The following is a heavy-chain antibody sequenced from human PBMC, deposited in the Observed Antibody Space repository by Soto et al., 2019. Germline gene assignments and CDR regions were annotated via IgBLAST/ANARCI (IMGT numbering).Heavy chain of an antibody. Sequence: QVQLVESGGGLVKPGGTLRLSCAGSGIRLSESYINWIRLTPEKGLAWISYIGDSYSHYAASVRGRFTIPRDNVQNSVSLEMTNLRVDDTAIYYCARRRAFGEVEAFDDWGPGTLVTVSS. CDR3: ARRRAFGEVEAFDD. CDR1: GIRLSESY. CDR2: IGDSYS. J-gene: IGHJ3*01. D-gene: IGHD3-16*01. V-gene: IGHV3-11*05.